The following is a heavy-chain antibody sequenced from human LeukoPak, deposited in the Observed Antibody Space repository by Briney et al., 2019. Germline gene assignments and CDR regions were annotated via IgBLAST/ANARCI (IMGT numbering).Heavy chain of an antibody. V-gene: IGHV1-8*01. CDR2: MNPNSGNT. D-gene: IGHD6-13*01. CDR1: GYTFTSYD. J-gene: IGHJ3*02. CDR3: ARVHSSSWYSRAFDI. Sequence: ASVKVSCKASGYTFTSYDINWVRQATGQGHEWMGWMNPNSGNTGYAQKFQGRVTMTRNTSISTAYMELSSLRSEDTAVYYCARVHSSSWYSRAFDIWGQGTMVTVSS.